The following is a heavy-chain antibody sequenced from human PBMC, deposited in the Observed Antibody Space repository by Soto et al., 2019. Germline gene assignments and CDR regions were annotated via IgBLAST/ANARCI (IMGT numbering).Heavy chain of an antibody. D-gene: IGHD5-18*01. V-gene: IGHV4-61*01. J-gene: IGHJ4*02. CDR1: CGSVHNGSYY. CDR2: IYYTGTT. CDR3: ARNSRGYIYGYYFDS. Sequence: SETLSLTCTVSCGSVHNGSYYWSWLRQPPGKGLEWIGYIYYTGTTNYNPSLKSHVTISVDTSKNQFSLKVKSVSAADTAVYFCARNSRGYIYGYYFDSWGQGTLVTVSS.